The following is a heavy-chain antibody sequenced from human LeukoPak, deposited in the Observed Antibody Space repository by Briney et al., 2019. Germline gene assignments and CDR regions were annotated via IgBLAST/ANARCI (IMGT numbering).Heavy chain of an antibody. V-gene: IGHV4-59*01. D-gene: IGHD2-15*01. Sequence: SETLSLTCTVSGGSISSYYWSWIRQPPGKGLEWIGYIYYSGSTNYSPSLKSRLTISVDTSKNQFSLKLSSVTAADTAVYYCARGGRSLVAAQFDLWGRGTLVTVSS. CDR2: IYYSGST. CDR3: ARGGRSLVAAQFDL. J-gene: IGHJ2*01. CDR1: GGSISSYY.